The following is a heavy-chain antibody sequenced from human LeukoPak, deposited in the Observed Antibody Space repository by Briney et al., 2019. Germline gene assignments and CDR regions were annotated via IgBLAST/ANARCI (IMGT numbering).Heavy chain of an antibody. J-gene: IGHJ6*02. CDR2: IYYSGST. V-gene: IGHV4-59*01. Sequence: SETLSLTCTVSGGSISSYYWSWIRQPPGKGLEWIGHIYYSGSTNYNPSLKSRVTISVDTSKNQFSLKLSSVTAADTAVYYCARESDYGDYIGMDVWVQGTTVTVSS. D-gene: IGHD4-17*01. CDR3: ARESDYGDYIGMDV. CDR1: GGSISSYY.